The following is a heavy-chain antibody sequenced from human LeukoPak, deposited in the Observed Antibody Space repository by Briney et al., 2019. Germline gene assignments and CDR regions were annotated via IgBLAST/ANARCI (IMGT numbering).Heavy chain of an antibody. Sequence: ASVKVSCKASGYTFTSYDINWVRQAPGQGLEWMGWMNPNSGNTGYAQKFQGRVTMTRNTSISTAYMEMSSLGSEDTAVYYCARGGSGWYGEDYWGQGTLVTVSS. CDR2: MNPNSGNT. D-gene: IGHD6-19*01. CDR1: GYTFTSYD. J-gene: IGHJ4*02. CDR3: ARGGSGWYGEDY. V-gene: IGHV1-8*01.